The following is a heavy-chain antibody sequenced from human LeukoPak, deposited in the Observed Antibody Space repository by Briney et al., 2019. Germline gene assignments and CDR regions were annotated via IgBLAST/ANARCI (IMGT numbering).Heavy chain of an antibody. D-gene: IGHD6-19*01. Sequence: SQTLSLTCTVSGGSISSGAYYWSWIRQHPGKGPEWIGDIYYSGNTYSNPSLKSRITISTDTSKNQFSLRLSSVTAADTAVYYCARGGYSSGWYWPFDYWGRGTLVTVSS. CDR2: IYYSGNT. CDR3: ARGGYSSGWYWPFDY. CDR1: GGSISSGAYY. J-gene: IGHJ4*02. V-gene: IGHV4-31*03.